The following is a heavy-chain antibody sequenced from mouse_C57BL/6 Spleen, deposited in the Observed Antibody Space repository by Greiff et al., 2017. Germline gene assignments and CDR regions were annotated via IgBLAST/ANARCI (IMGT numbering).Heavy chain of an antibody. CDR1: GYSITSGYF. V-gene: IGHV3-6*01. CDR2: ISYDGSN. Sequence: EVQLVESGPGLVKPSQSLSLTCSVTGYSITSGYFWNWIRQLPGNILEWMGYISYDGSNNYNPSLKNRISITSDTSKNQFFLKLNSVTTEDTATYYYAREDGDSFDYWGQGTTLTVSS. CDR3: AREDGDSFDY. D-gene: IGHD1-1*02. J-gene: IGHJ2*01.